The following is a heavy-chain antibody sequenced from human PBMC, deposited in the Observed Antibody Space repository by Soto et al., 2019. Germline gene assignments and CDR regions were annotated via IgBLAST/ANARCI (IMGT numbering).Heavy chain of an antibody. V-gene: IGHV1-69*02. CDR1: GGTFSSYT. CDR3: ARGGSGYPTLFDY. J-gene: IGHJ4*02. Sequence: QVQLVQSGAEVKKPGSSVKVSCKASGGTFSSYTISWVRQAPGQGLEWMGRIIPILGIANYAQKLQGRVTITADKSTSTAYMELSSLRSEDTAVYYCARGGSGYPTLFDYWGQGTLVTVSS. CDR2: IIPILGIA. D-gene: IGHD3-3*01.